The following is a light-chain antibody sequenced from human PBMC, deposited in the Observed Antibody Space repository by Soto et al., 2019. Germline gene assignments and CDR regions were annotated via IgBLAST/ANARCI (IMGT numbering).Light chain of an antibody. V-gene: IGKV1-5*01. J-gene: IGKJ1*01. CDR3: QQFNHYPPWT. CDR1: ESIRTW. Sequence: DIQMTQSPSTLSASIGDRVTITCRASESIRTWLAWYQHKPGKAPKFLIYDASILESGVPSRFSGSGSGTEFTLTISGLQPEDLATYYCQQFNHYPPWTFGQGTKVDI. CDR2: DAS.